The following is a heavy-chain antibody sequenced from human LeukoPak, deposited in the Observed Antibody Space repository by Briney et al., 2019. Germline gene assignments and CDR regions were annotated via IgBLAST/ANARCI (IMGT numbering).Heavy chain of an antibody. V-gene: IGHV4-59*01. CDR3: ASYSYYYDSRGYFDY. J-gene: IGHJ4*02. CDR1: GGSISSYY. CDR2: IYYSGST. D-gene: IGHD3-22*01. Sequence: SETLSLTCTVSGGSISSYYWSWIRQPPGKGLEWIGYIYYSGSTNYNPSLKSRVTISVDTSKNQFSLKLSSVTAADTAVYYCASYSYYYDSRGYFDYWGQGTLVTVSS.